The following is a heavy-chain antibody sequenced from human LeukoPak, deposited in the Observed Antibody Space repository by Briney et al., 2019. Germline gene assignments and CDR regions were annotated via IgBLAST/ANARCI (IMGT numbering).Heavy chain of an antibody. J-gene: IGHJ4*02. Sequence: PSETLSLTCTVSGGSISSYYWSWIRQPAGKGLEWIGRIYGSDSGRTNCNPSLKSRVSMSVDTSKKQFSLMLSSVTAADTAIYYCARMYSGTYGGIDYWGQGTLVTVSS. V-gene: IGHV4-4*07. CDR2: IYGSDSGRT. CDR3: ARMYSGTYGGIDY. CDR1: GGSISSYY. D-gene: IGHD1-26*01.